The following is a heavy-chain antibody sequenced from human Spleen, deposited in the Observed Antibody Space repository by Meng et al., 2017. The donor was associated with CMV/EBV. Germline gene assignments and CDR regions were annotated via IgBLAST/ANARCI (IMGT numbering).Heavy chain of an antibody. CDR1: GGSFSGYY. J-gene: IGHJ4*02. CDR2: INHSGST. D-gene: IGHD3-10*01. V-gene: IGHV4-34*01. Sequence: QVPLQQWGAGLLKPSETLSLTCAVYGGSFSGYYWSWIRQPPGKGLEWIGEINHSGSTNYNPSLKSRVTISVDTSKNQFSLKLSSVTAADTAVYYCARGRSGSYLDYWGQGTLVTVSS. CDR3: ARGRSGSYLDY.